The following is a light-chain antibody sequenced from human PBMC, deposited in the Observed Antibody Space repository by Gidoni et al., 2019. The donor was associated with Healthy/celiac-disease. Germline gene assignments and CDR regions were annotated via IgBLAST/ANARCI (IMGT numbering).Light chain of an antibody. J-gene: IGLJ3*02. CDR3: CSYAGSSTWV. Sequence: QSALTQPASVSGSPGTSITISCTGTSSDVGSYNLVSWYQQHPGKAPKLMIYEGSKRPSGVSNRFSGSKSGNTASLTISGLQAEDEADYYCCSYAGSSTWVFGGVTKLTVL. V-gene: IGLV2-23*01. CDR1: SSDVGSYNL. CDR2: EGS.